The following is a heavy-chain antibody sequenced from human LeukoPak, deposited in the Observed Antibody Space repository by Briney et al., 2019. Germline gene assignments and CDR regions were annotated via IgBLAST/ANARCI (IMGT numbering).Heavy chain of an antibody. CDR2: IFSGGTT. CDR1: GFTVSSNY. CDR3: ARDGNYYDMDV. D-gene: IGHD2-15*01. Sequence: TGGSLTLSCAASGFTVSSNYMSWVRQAPGKGLEWVSVIFSGGTTYYADSVKGRFTISRGNSKNTLYLQMNSLRAEDTAVYYCARDGNYYDMDVWGQGTTVTVSS. J-gene: IGHJ6*02. V-gene: IGHV3-53*01.